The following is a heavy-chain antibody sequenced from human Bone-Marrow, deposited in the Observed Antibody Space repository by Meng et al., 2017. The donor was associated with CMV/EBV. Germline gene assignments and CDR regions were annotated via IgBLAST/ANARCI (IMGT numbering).Heavy chain of an antibody. D-gene: IGHD2-2*01. V-gene: IGHV4-34*01. CDR2: INHSGST. J-gene: IGHJ4*02. CDR3: ARVGSSTAFDFDN. Sequence: SETLSLTCAVYGGSFSGYYWSWIRQPPGKGLEWIGEINHSGSTNYNPSLKSRVTISLDTSKNQFSLRLSSVTAADTAVYYCARVGSSTAFDFDNWGQGTLVTVSS. CDR1: GGSFSGYY.